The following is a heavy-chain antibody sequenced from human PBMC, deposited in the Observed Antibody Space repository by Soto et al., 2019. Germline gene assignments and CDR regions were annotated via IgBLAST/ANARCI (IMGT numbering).Heavy chain of an antibody. CDR3: ARGDVVVVAATISLRVDP. D-gene: IGHD2-15*01. J-gene: IGHJ5*02. CDR1: GYTFTSYD. CDR2: MNPNSGNT. V-gene: IGHV1-8*01. Sequence: QVQLVQSGAEVKKPGASVKVSCKASGYTFTSYDINWVRQATGQGLEWMGWMNPNSGNTGYAQKFRGRVTMTRNTSISTAYMELSSLGSEDTAVYYCARGDVVVVAATISLRVDPWGQGTLVTFSS.